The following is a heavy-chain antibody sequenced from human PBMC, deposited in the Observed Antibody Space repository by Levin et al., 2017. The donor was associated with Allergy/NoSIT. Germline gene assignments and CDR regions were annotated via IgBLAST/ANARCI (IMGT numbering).Heavy chain of an antibody. CDR3: ARDGNWGILHDAFEI. J-gene: IGHJ3*02. V-gene: IGHV4-39*07. CDR1: GGSISSSSYY. D-gene: IGHD7-27*01. Sequence: PSETLSLTCTVSGGSISSSSYYWGWIRQPPGKGLEWIGSIYYSGSTYYNPSLRNRVTISVDTSKNQFSLRLSSVTAADTAVYYCARDGNWGILHDAFEIWGQGTKVTVSS. CDR2: IYYSGST.